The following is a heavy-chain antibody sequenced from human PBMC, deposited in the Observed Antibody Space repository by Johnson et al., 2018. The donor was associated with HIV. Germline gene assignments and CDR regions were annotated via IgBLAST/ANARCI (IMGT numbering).Heavy chain of an antibody. Sequence: QVQLVESGGGVVQPGGSLRLPCAASGFTFSSFGMHWVRQAPGKGLEWVAFIRYDGSDKYYADSVKGRFTISRDNSKNTLYLQMNSLRAEETAVYYCAKDHGYAHDDGDHNAFDIWGQGTMVTVAA. J-gene: IGHJ3*02. CDR1: GFTFSSFG. V-gene: IGHV3-30*02. CDR2: IRYDGSDK. D-gene: IGHD5-12*01. CDR3: AKDHGYAHDDGDHNAFDI.